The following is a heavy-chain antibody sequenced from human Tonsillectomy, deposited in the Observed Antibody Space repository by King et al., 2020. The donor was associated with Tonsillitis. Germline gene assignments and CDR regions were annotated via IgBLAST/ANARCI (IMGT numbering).Heavy chain of an antibody. Sequence: VQLQESGPGLVKPSQTLSLTCTVSGASISSGGYYWSWIRQHPGKGLEWIGYISSSGSTYYNPSLKSLLTISVDTSKNQFSLKLSSVTAADTAVYYCARGGTAYFDPWGQGTQVTVSS. V-gene: IGHV4-31*01. CDR1: GASISSGGYY. CDR2: ISSSGST. CDR3: ARGGTAYFDP. D-gene: IGHD2-15*01. J-gene: IGHJ5*02.